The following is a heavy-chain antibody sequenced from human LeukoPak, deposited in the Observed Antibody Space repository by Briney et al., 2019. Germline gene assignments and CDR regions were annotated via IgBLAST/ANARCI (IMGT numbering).Heavy chain of an antibody. D-gene: IGHD2-2*01. Sequence: GGSLRLSCAASGFTFSGSAMHWVRQASGKGLEWVGRIRSKANSYATAYAASVKGRFTISRDDSKNTAYLQMNSLKTEDTAVYYCTRLYCSSTSCLNWFGPWGQGTLVTVSS. CDR3: TRLYCSSTSCLNWFGP. V-gene: IGHV3-73*01. J-gene: IGHJ5*02. CDR1: GFTFSGSA. CDR2: IRSKANSYAT.